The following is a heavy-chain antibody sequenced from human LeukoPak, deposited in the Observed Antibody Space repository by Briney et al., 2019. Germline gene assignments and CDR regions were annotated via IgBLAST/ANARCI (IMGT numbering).Heavy chain of an antibody. CDR1: GFIFSDYY. Sequence: GGSLRLSCAASGFIFSDYYMSWVRQAPGKGLEWVSYISGSSTDTKYADSVKGRFTISRDNAKNSLYLQMNSLRVEDTAVYYCARLGSGSYFGSWGQGTLVTASS. CDR3: ARLGSGSYFGS. D-gene: IGHD1-26*01. CDR2: ISGSSTDT. V-gene: IGHV3-11*03. J-gene: IGHJ4*02.